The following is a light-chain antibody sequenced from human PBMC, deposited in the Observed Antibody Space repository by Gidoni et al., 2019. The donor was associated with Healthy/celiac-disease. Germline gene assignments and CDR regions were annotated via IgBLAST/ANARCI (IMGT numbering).Light chain of an antibody. CDR3: QTWGTGVWV. V-gene: IGLV4-69*01. J-gene: IGLJ3*02. CDR2: LNSDGSH. Sequence: QLVLTQSPSASASLGASVKLTCTLSSGHSSYAIAWHQQQPEKGPRYLMKLNSDGSHSKGDEIPDRFSGSSYGAERYLTISSLQSEDEADYYCQTWGTGVWVFGGGTKLTVL. CDR1: SGHSSYA.